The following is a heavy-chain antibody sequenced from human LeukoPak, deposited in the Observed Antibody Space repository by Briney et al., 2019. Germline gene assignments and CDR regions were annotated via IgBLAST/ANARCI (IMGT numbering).Heavy chain of an antibody. CDR1: GFTFSSYW. J-gene: IGHJ4*02. Sequence: PGGSLRLSCAASGFTFSSYWMSWVRQAPGKGLEWVANIKQDGSEKYYVDSVKGRFTISRDNAKNTLYLQMNSLRAEDTAVYYCAKEGRDTAMVLSLDYWGQGTLVTVSS. CDR3: AKEGRDTAMVLSLDY. CDR2: IKQDGSEK. D-gene: IGHD5-18*01. V-gene: IGHV3-7*03.